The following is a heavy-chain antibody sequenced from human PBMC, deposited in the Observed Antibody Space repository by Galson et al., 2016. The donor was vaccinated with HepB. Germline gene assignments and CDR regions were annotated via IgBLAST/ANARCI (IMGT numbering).Heavy chain of an antibody. CDR3: VRESADYDIRRGLVNYGMDV. J-gene: IGHJ6*02. CDR2: INSDGTTT. CDR1: GFSLNTFG. Sequence: SLRLSCAASGFSLNTFGTHWVRQAPGKGLVWVSHINSDGTTTNSADSVKGRFTISRDNAKNTLYLQMNNLGAEDTAVYFCVRESADYDIRRGLVNYGMDVWGQGTTVTVSS. V-gene: IGHV3-74*01. D-gene: IGHD3/OR15-3a*01.